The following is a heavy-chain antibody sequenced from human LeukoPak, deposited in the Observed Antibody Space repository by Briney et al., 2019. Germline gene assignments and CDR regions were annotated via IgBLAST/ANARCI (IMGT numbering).Heavy chain of an antibody. V-gene: IGHV1-18*01. D-gene: IGHD2-2*01. J-gene: IGHJ6*02. Sequence: ASVKVSCKASGYTFTSYGISWVRQAPGQGFEWMGWISAYNGNTNYAQKLQGRVTMTTDTSTSTAYMELRSLRSDDTAVYYCARDGPAPYCSSTSCYGKGSGYYYYGMDVWGQGTTVTVSS. CDR1: GYTFTSYG. CDR3: ARDGPAPYCSSTSCYGKGSGYYYYGMDV. CDR2: ISAYNGNT.